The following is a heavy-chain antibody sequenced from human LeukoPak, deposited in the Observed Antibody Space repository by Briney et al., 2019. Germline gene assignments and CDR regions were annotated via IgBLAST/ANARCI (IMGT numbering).Heavy chain of an antibody. D-gene: IGHD3-9*01. Sequence: SVKVSFKASGGTFSSYAISWVRQAPGQGLEWMGGIIPIFGTANYAQKFQGRVTITTDESTSTAYMELSSLRSEDTAVYYCARGSRSIYDILTGPLDYWGQGTLVTVSS. V-gene: IGHV1-69*05. CDR1: GGTFSSYA. J-gene: IGHJ4*02. CDR3: ARGSRSIYDILTGPLDY. CDR2: IIPIFGTA.